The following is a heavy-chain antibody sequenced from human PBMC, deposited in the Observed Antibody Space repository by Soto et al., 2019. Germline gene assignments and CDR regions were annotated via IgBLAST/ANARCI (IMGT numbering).Heavy chain of an antibody. CDR3: ASTLRVSPYLFDY. J-gene: IGHJ4*02. CDR1: GGSISSYY. CDR2: IYYSGST. D-gene: IGHD3-10*01. V-gene: IGHV4-59*01. Sequence: PSETLSLTCTVSGGSISSYYWSWIRQPPGKGLEWIGYIYYSGSTNYNPSLKSRVTISVDTSKNQFSLKLSSVTAADTAVYYCASTLRVSPYLFDYWGQGTLVTVSS.